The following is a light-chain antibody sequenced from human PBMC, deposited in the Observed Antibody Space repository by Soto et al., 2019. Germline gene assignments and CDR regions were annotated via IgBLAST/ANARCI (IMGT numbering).Light chain of an antibody. V-gene: IGKV3-15*01. J-gene: IGKJ1*01. CDR2: GPS. CDR1: QSVRSN. CDR3: QQFNDWPPA. Sequence: EIVFTQSPGTLSLSPVERATLSCRASQSVRSNLAWYQQTPGQAPRLLIYGPSTRATGIPARFSGSGSGTEFTLTISSLESEDFAVYYCQQFNDWPPAFGQGTKVDIK.